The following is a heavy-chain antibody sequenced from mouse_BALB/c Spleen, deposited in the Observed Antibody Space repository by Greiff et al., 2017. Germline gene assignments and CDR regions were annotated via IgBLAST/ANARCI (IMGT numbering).Heavy chain of an antibody. CDR3: ARGDYGSSYGFAY. CDR2: ISSGGSYT. D-gene: IGHD1-1*01. CDR1: GFTFSSYA. Sequence: EVQGVESGGGLVKPGGSLKLSCAASGFTFSSYAMSWVRQSPEKRLEWVAEISSGGSYTYYPDTVTGRFTISRDNAKNTLYLEMSSLRSEDTAMYYCARGDYGSSYGFAYWGQGTLVTVSA. J-gene: IGHJ3*01. V-gene: IGHV5-9-4*01.